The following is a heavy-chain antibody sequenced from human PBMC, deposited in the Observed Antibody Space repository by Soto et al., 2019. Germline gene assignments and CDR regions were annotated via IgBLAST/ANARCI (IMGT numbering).Heavy chain of an antibody. J-gene: IGHJ6*02. CDR3: ARVGGGIVVVPAASDYYYGMDV. V-gene: IGHV3-7*01. CDR2: IKQDGSEK. Sequence: EVQLVESGGGLVQPGGSLRLSCAASGFTFSSYWMSWVRQAPGKGLEWVANIKQDGSEKYYVDSVKGRFTISRDNAKNSLYLQMNSLRAEDTAVYYCARVGGGIVVVPAASDYYYGMDVWGQGTTVTVSS. CDR1: GFTFSSYW. D-gene: IGHD2-2*01.